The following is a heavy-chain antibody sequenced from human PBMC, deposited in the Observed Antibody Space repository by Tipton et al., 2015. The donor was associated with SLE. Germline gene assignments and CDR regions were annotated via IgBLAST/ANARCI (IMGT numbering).Heavy chain of an antibody. Sequence: TLSLTCTVSGGSFSSSSYYWGWIRQPPGKGLEWIGSIYYSGSTYYNPSLKSRVTISVDTSKNQFSLKLSSVTAADTAVYYCARVRVGDMDAFDIWGQGTMVTVSS. D-gene: IGHD3-16*01. CDR3: ARVRVGDMDAFDI. J-gene: IGHJ3*02. CDR1: GGSFSSSSYY. V-gene: IGHV4-39*07. CDR2: IYYSGST.